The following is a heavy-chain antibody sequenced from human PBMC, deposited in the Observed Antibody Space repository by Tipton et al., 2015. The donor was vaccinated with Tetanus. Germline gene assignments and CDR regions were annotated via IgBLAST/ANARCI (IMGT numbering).Heavy chain of an antibody. CDR1: GYTFTSYG. D-gene: IGHD2-2*01. V-gene: IGHV1-8*01. J-gene: IGHJ6*02. CDR2: LNPKSGSA. Sequence: QSGAEVKKPGASVKVSCRASGYTFTSYGLNWVRQAAGRGFEWVGWLNPKSGSAVYGQKFQGRVTMTTNTSITTAYMELRSLRYEATAVYYCASGSSIRHGLDVWGHGTTVIVSS. CDR3: ASGSSIRHGLDV.